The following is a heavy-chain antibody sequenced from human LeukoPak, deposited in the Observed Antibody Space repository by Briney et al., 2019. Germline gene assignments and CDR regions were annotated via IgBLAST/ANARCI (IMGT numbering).Heavy chain of an antibody. CDR1: GFTFSSYW. J-gene: IGHJ4*02. CDR3: ARSPRVGLDY. CDR2: IKQDGSEK. V-gene: IGHV3-7*01. Sequence: GGSLRLFCAASGFTFSSYWMSWVRQAPGKGLGLVANIKQDGSEKYYVDSVKGRFTISRDNAKNSLYLQMNSLRAEDTAVYYCARSPRVGLDYWGQGTLVTVSS.